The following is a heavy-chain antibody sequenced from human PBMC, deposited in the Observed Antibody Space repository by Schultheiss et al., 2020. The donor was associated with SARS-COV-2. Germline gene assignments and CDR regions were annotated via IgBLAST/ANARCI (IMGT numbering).Heavy chain of an antibody. D-gene: IGHD4-17*01. V-gene: IGHV5-51*01. CDR2: IYPDDSDT. J-gene: IGHJ4*02. Sequence: GGSLRLSCKGSGYSFTSYWIGWVRQMPGKGLEWMGIIYPDDSDTTYSPSFQGQVTISADKSISTAYLQWSSLKASDTAMYYCARVTTVTSFDYWGQGTLVTVSS. CDR3: ARVTTVTSFDY. CDR1: GYSFTSYW.